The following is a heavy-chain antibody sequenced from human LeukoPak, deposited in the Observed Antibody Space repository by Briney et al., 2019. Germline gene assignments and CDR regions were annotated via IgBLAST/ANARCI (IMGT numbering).Heavy chain of an antibody. CDR3: ARDKGIVVVPAAIGGFGMNV. Sequence: GGSLRLSCVVSGFTFSTYTMNWVRQAPGKGLEWVSSISSSSSYIYYADSVKGRFTISRDNAKNSLYLQMNSLRAEDTAVYYCARDKGIVVVPAAIGGFGMNVWGQGTTVTVSS. V-gene: IGHV3-21*01. D-gene: IGHD2-2*02. CDR1: GFTFSTYT. J-gene: IGHJ6*02. CDR2: ISSSSSYI.